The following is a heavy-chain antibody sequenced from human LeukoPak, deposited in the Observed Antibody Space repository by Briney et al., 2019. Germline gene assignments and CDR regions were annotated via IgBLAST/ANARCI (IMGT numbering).Heavy chain of an antibody. V-gene: IGHV3-30-3*01. CDR3: AREGPRGNSQFDY. CDR1: GFTFSSYA. D-gene: IGHD2/OR15-2a*01. J-gene: IGHJ4*02. Sequence: GGSLRLSCAASGFTFSSYAMHWVRQAPGKGLEWVAVISYDGSNKYYADSVKGRLTISRDNSKNTLYLQMNSLRAEDTAIYYCAREGPRGNSQFDYWGQGTLVTVSS. CDR2: ISYDGSNK.